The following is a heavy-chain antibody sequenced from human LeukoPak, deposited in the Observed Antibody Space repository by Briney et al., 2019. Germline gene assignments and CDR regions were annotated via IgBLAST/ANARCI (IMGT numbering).Heavy chain of an antibody. D-gene: IGHD2-21*01. J-gene: IGHJ4*02. CDR3: ARDPHSLDY. V-gene: IGHV3-48*01. Sequence: GGSLRLSCTTSGFTFSSYSMNWVRQAPGKGLEWVSYIHSGGSTIYYADSVKGRFTISRDNVKNALYLQMDSLRPEDTAVYYCARDPHSLDYWGQGTLVTVSS. CDR1: GFTFSSYS. CDR2: IHSGGSTI.